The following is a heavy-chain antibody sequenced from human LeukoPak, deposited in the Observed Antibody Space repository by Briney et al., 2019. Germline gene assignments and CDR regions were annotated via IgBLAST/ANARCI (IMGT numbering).Heavy chain of an antibody. D-gene: IGHD2-21*02. Sequence: ASVKVSCMASGYTFTSYAMHWVRQAPGQRLECMGWINTGNGNTKYSQKFQGRVTITRDTSASTAYMDLSSLRSEDTAVYYCARNTETAIPLPYYFDYWGQGTLVTVSS. CDR1: GYTFTSYA. J-gene: IGHJ4*02. V-gene: IGHV1-3*04. CDR3: ARNTETAIPLPYYFDY. CDR2: INTGNGNT.